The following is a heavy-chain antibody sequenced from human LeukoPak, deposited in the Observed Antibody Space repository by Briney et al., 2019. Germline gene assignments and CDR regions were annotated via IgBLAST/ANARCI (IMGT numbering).Heavy chain of an antibody. CDR1: GFTFSTYN. CDR3: VRLYSGYDTNYFDY. V-gene: IGHV3-21*01. CDR2: ISSSSSYI. D-gene: IGHD5-12*01. J-gene: IGHJ4*02. Sequence: GGSLRLSCAASGFTFSTYNMNWVRQAPGKGLEWVSSISSSSSYIYYADSVKGRFTISRDNARNSLYLQMSSLRAEDTAVYYCVRLYSGYDTNYFDYWGQGALVTVSS.